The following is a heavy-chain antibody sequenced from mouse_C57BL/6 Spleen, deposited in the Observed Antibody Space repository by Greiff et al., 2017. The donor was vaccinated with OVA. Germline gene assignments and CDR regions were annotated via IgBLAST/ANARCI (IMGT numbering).Heavy chain of an antibody. CDR3: ANEMDY. J-gene: IGHJ4*01. CDR1: GFSLTSYG. Sequence: VQLQQSGPGLVQPSQSLSITCTVSGFSLTSYGVHWVRQSPGKGLEWLGVIWSGGSPDYNAAFISRLSISKDNSKSQVFFKMNSLQADDTAIYYCANEMDYWGQGTSVTVSS. CDR2: IWSGGSP. V-gene: IGHV2-2*01.